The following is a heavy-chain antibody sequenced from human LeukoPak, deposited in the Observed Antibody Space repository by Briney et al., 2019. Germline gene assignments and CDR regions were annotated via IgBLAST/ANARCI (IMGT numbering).Heavy chain of an antibody. Sequence: PSETLSLTCTVSGGSISSSSYYWGWIRQPPGKGLEWIGSIYYSGSTYYNPSLKSRVTISVDTSKNQFSLKLSSVTAADTAVYYCARHRVHCSGGSCYPPLLYGMDVWGQGTTVTVSS. D-gene: IGHD2-15*01. CDR3: ARHRVHCSGGSCYPPLLYGMDV. J-gene: IGHJ6*02. V-gene: IGHV4-39*01. CDR1: GGSISSSSYY. CDR2: IYYSGST.